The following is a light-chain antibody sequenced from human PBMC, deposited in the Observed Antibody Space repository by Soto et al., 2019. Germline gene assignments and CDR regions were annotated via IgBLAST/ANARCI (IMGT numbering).Light chain of an antibody. V-gene: IGKV2-28*01. CDR2: LGS. J-gene: IGKJ1*01. CDR3: MQALQSPPT. CDR1: QILLHSNGYDS. Sequence: EIVMTQSPLSLPVTPGEPASIACRSSQILLHSNGYDSLDWYLQKPGQSPQLLIYLGSNRASGVPARFSGSGSGTDFTLKISRVEADDVGVYYYMQALQSPPTFGQGTKVEIK.